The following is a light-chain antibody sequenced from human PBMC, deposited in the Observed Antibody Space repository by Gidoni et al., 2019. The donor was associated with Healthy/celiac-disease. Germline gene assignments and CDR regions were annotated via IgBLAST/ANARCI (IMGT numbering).Light chain of an antibody. CDR3: QQYYSTPYT. V-gene: IGKV4-1*01. CDR2: WAS. Sequence: DIVMTQPSDSLAVSLGERATINCKSSQSVLYSSNNKNYLAWYQQKPGQPPKLLIYWASTRESGVPDRFSGSGSGTDFTLTISSLQAEDVAVYYCQQYYSTPYTFXQXTKLEIK. J-gene: IGKJ2*01. CDR1: QSVLYSSNNKNY.